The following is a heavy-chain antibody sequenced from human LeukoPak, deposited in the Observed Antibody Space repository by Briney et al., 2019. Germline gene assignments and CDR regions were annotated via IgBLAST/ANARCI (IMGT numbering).Heavy chain of an antibody. CDR1: GFTFSGYY. V-gene: IGHV1-2*02. J-gene: IGHJ4*02. CDR3: AREPSGSGGYDY. D-gene: IGHD3-10*01. Sequence: ASVNVSCKASGFTFSGYYMHCVRQAPRHGLEWMAWISPNSGGTNYVQKFQGRVTVTRDTSISTDYMEISGLTSDDTDLYYCAREPSGSGGYDYWGQGTLVTVSS. CDR2: ISPNSGGT.